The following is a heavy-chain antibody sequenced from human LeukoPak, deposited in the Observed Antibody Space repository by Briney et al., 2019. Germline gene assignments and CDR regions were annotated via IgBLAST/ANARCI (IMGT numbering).Heavy chain of an antibody. Sequence: SETLSLTCTLSGGSISSISYYWGWIRHPPWKGLEGIWRIYDNGSTYYNPSLKTRVTISVDTSKNQCSLELSSVTTAHTARDYGARNSGFLDHWGQGTLVTVSS. D-gene: IGHD3-3*01. CDR2: IYDNGST. J-gene: IGHJ4*02. V-gene: IGHV4-39*01. CDR1: GGSISSISYY. CDR3: ARNSGFLDH.